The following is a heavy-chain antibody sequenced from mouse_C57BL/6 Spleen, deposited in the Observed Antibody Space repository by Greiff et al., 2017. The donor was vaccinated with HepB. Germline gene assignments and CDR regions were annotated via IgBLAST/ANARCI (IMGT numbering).Heavy chain of an antibody. V-gene: IGHV1-81*01. J-gene: IGHJ1*03. Sequence: VQLQQSGAELARPGASVKLSCKASGYTFTSYGISWVKQRTGQGLEWIGEIYPRSGNTYYNEKFKGKAILTADKSSSTAYMELRSLTSEDSAVYFCARRRGSLDYGSSYGYFDVWGTGTTVTVSS. CDR1: GYTFTSYG. CDR2: IYPRSGNT. CDR3: ARRRGSLDYGSSYGYFDV. D-gene: IGHD1-1*01.